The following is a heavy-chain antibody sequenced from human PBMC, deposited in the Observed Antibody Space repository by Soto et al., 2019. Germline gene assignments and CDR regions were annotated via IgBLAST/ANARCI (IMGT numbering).Heavy chain of an antibody. CDR2: IYYSGST. CDR1: GGSISSGGYY. Sequence: QVQLQESGPGLVKPSQTLSLTCIVSGGSISSGGYYWSWIRQHPGKGLEWIGYIYYSGSTYYNPSLKSRVTILVDTSKYQFSLKLSSVTAADTAVYYCARGTSSSWYWHYFDYWGQGTLVTVSS. V-gene: IGHV4-31*03. D-gene: IGHD6-13*01. CDR3: ARGTSSSWYWHYFDY. J-gene: IGHJ4*02.